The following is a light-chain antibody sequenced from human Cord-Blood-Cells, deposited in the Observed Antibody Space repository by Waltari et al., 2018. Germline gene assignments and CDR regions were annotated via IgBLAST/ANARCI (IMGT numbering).Light chain of an antibody. CDR1: QSISSY. CDR2: AAS. V-gene: IGKV1-39*01. Sequence: DIQMTPSPSSLSASVGDRVTITCRASQSISSYLTWYQQKPRKAPKLLIYAASSLQSGVPSRFSRSGSGTDFTLTISSLQPEDFATYYCQQSYSTPRTFGQGTKVEIK. CDR3: QQSYSTPRT. J-gene: IGKJ1*01.